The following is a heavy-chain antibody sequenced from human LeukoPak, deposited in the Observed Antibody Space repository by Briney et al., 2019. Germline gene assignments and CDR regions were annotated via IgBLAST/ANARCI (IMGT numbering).Heavy chain of an antibody. J-gene: IGHJ3*02. D-gene: IGHD1-1*01. CDR2: INHSGST. CDR1: GGSFSGYY. CDR3: ASVGVQNAFDI. Sequence: SETLSLTCAVYGGSFSGYYWSWIRQPPGKGLEWIGEINHSGSTNYNPCLKSRVTISVDTSKNQFSLKLSSVTAADTAVYYCASVGVQNAFDIWGQGTMVTVSS. V-gene: IGHV4-34*01.